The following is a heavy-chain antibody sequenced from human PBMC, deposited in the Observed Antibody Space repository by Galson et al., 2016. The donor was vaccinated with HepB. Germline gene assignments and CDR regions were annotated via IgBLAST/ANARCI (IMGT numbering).Heavy chain of an antibody. V-gene: IGHV3-43D*03. CDR2: ITRDGDTT. J-gene: IGHJ4*02. CDR3: AKDIYTGGWSKGDGFHY. CDR1: GFTFQNYA. D-gene: IGHD6-19*01. Sequence: LRLSCAASGFTFQNYAMHWVRQAPGKGLEWISLITRDGDTTYYANSVKGRFTISRDNSKNSLYLQMSSLRAEDTALYYCAKDIYTGGWSKGDGFHYWGQGTLVTVSS.